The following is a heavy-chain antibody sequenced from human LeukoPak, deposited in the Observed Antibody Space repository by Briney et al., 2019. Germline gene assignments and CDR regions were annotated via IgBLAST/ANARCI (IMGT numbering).Heavy chain of an antibody. J-gene: IGHJ4*02. CDR2: IDPSDSYT. Sequence: GASLLISCKGSGYSFTSYWISWVRQMPGKGLEWMGRIDPSDSYTNYSPSFQGHVTISADKSISTAYLQWSSLKASDTAMYYCARQAAAGRYYFDYWGQGTLVTVSS. D-gene: IGHD6-13*01. CDR3: ARQAAAGRYYFDY. V-gene: IGHV5-10-1*01. CDR1: GYSFTSYW.